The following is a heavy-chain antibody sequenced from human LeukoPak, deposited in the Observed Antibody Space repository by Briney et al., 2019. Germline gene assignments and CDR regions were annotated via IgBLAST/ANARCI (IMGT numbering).Heavy chain of an antibody. CDR2: ISGSGGST. CDR1: GGSVSSSY. CDR3: AKSVHYYDSSGYPLDY. J-gene: IGHJ4*02. Sequence: PSETLSLTCTASGGSVSSSYYWGWIRQAPGKGLEWVSAISGSGGSTYYADSVKGRFTISRDSSKNTLYLQMNSLRAEDTAVYYCAKSVHYYDSSGYPLDYWGQGTLVTVSS. V-gene: IGHV3-23*01. D-gene: IGHD3-22*01.